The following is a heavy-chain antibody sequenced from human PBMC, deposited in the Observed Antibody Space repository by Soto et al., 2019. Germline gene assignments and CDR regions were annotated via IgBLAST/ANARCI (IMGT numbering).Heavy chain of an antibody. CDR2: MNPNSGNT. CDR3: ARGRAWEDDIVVVPVRYYYGMDV. V-gene: IGHV1-8*01. Sequence: ASVNVSCKSSGYTFTSYYINWVRQATGQGLECMGWMNPNSGNTGYAQKFQGRVTMTRNTSISTAYMELSSLRSEDTAVYYCARGRAWEDDIVVVPVRYYYGMDVWGQGTTVTVSS. J-gene: IGHJ6*02. CDR1: GYTFTSYY. D-gene: IGHD2-2*01.